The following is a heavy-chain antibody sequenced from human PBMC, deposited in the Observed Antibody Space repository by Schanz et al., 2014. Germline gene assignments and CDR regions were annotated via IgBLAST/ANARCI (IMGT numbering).Heavy chain of an antibody. CDR1: GFGFSSYS. Sequence: EVQLLESGGGLVQPGGSLRLSCAASGFGFSSYSMNWVRQAPGKGLEWVSYISGSSRTIYYADSVRGRFTISRDNAKNSLYLQMNSLRAEDTAVYYCAKGRFGELSAFDIWGQGTMVTVSS. CDR3: AKGRFGELSAFDI. V-gene: IGHV3-48*01. J-gene: IGHJ3*02. D-gene: IGHD3-10*01. CDR2: ISGSSRTI.